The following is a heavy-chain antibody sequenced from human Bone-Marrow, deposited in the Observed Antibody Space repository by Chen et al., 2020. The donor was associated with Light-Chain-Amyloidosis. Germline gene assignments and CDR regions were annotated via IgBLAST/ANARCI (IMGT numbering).Heavy chain of an antibody. CDR3: VRGDPYITNGFDV. J-gene: IGHJ3*01. D-gene: IGHD4-4*01. CDR2: LYASGNT. V-gene: IGHV4-4*07. CDR1: GGSISGYY. Sequence: QIQLQESGPGLVKPWETLSLPCTVSGGSISGYYWNWVRHPAGKGLEWVGRLYASGNTNYNPSLKSRVTVSEDTSKNQFSLTMTSVTAADTAVYYCVRGDPYITNGFDVWGHGTLVTVSS.